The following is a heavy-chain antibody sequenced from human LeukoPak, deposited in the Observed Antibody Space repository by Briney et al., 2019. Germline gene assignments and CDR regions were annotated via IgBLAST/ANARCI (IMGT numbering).Heavy chain of an antibody. J-gene: IGHJ4*02. CDR2: INPKSGNT. CDR1: EYTFTGYY. CDR3: ARETIEGFGDN. V-gene: IGHV1-2*02. D-gene: IGHD3-10*01. Sequence: ASVNVSCKASEYTFTGYYMYWVRQAPGQGLEWMGWINPKSGNTNYTQKFQGRVTMTRDTSISTAYMELSRLKSDDTAVYYCARETIEGFGDNWGQGTPVTVSS.